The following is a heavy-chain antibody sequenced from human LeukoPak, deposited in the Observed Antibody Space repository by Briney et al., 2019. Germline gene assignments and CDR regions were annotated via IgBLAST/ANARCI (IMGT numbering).Heavy chain of an antibody. V-gene: IGHV4-30-4*01. CDR2: IYYSGST. CDR3: ARGVVIWFGTATDY. D-gene: IGHD3-10*01. CDR1: GGSISSGDYY. Sequence: SETLSLTCTVSGGSISSGDYYWSWIRQPPGKGLEWIGYIYYSGSTYYNPSLKSRVTISVDTSKNQFSLKLSSVIAADTAVYYCARGVVIWFGTATDYWGQGTLVTVSS. J-gene: IGHJ4*02.